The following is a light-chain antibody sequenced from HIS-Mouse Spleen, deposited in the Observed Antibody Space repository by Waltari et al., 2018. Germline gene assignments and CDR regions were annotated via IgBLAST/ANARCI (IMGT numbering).Light chain of an antibody. CDR1: ALPKKY. CDR2: EDR. V-gene: IGLV3-10*01. J-gene: IGLJ2*01. CDR3: YSTDSSGNHRV. Sequence: SYELTQPPSVSVSPGQTARITCSGDALPKKYAYWYQQKSGQAPVLVIYEDRKRPSGIPGGFSGSSSGTMATLTISGAQVESEADYYCYSTDSSGNHRVFGGGTKLTVL.